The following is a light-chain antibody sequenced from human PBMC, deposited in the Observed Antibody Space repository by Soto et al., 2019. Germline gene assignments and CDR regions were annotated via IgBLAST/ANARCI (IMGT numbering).Light chain of an antibody. J-gene: IGKJ4*01. CDR2: GAS. Sequence: EIVLTQSPGTLSLSPGERVTLSCRASQSVSSSYLAWYQQKPGQAPRLLIYGASSRATGIPDRFSGSGSGTDFILTITRLEPEDFAVYYCQHYRTSFGGGTKVEIK. CDR3: QHYRTS. CDR1: QSVSSSY. V-gene: IGKV3-20*01.